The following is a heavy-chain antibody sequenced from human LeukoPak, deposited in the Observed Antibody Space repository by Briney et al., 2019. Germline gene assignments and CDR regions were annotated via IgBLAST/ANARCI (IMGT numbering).Heavy chain of an antibody. V-gene: IGHV4-39*07. CDR2: IYYSGST. CDR1: GGSISSSSYY. J-gene: IGHJ4*02. D-gene: IGHD4-23*01. CDR3: ARDQRGNPALEY. Sequence: PSETLSLTCTVSGGSISSSSYYWGWIRQPPGKGLEWIGSIYYSGSTYYNPSLKSRVTISVDTSKNQFSLKLSSVTAADTAVYYCARDQRGNPALEYWGQGTLVTVSS.